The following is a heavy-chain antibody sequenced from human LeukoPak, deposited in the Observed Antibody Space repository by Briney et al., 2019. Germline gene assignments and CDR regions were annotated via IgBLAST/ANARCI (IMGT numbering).Heavy chain of an antibody. CDR1: GFTFDDYA. D-gene: IGHD3-10*01. Sequence: GRSLRLSCAASGFTFDDYAMHWVRQAPGKGLKWVSRVSWNSGSIGYVDSVKGRFTISRDNAKNSLYLQMNSLRAEDTALYYCAKSPKPRWFGESFDYWGQGTLVTVSS. V-gene: IGHV3-9*01. CDR2: VSWNSGSI. CDR3: AKSPKPRWFGESFDY. J-gene: IGHJ4*02.